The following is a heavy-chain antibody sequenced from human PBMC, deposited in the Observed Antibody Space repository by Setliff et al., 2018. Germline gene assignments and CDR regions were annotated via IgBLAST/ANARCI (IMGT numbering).Heavy chain of an antibody. CDR2: IDPKSGRT. Sequence: ASVKVSCKTSGYTFISYGLSWMRQAPGQGLEWMGWIDPKSGRTKYAVKFQGRVTMTRDTSSSTAYMELSRLRHDDSAVYYCAKDGSSVLRFLEWSHKDYYYMDVWGKGTTVTVSS. V-gene: IGHV1-2*02. CDR3: AKDGSSVLRFLEWSHKDYYYMDV. J-gene: IGHJ6*03. CDR1: GYTFISYG. D-gene: IGHD3-3*01.